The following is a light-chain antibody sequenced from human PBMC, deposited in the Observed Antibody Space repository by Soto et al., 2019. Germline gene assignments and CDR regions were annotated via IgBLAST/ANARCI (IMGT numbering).Light chain of an antibody. CDR3: QHYDGSPRT. V-gene: IGKV3-20*01. Sequence: ETVLTQSPGTVSLSPGERATLSCTTSQSVRSNYLAWYQQKPGQAPSLLIYGVFNRATGLPDRFSGSVSGTDFTITISGVEPEDSAVYYCQHYDGSPRTFGQGTKLEI. J-gene: IGKJ2*01. CDR1: QSVRSNY. CDR2: GVF.